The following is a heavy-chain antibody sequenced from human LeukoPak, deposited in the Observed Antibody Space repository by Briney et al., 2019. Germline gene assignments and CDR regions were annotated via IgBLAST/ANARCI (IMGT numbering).Heavy chain of an antibody. V-gene: IGHV3-21*01. CDR3: ARDGYFDSSGYYGSEPTEYFDY. Sequence: GGSLRLSCAASGFTFSSYSMNWVRQAPGKGLEWVSSIRSSSSYIYYADSVKGRFTISRDNAKNSLYLQMNSLRAEDTAVYYCARDGYFDSSGYYGSEPTEYFDYWGQGTLVTVSS. D-gene: IGHD3-22*01. CDR2: IRSSSSYI. CDR1: GFTFSSYS. J-gene: IGHJ4*02.